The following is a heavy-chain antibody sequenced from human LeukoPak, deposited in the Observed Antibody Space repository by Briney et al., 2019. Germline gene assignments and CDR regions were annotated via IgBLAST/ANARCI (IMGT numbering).Heavy chain of an antibody. J-gene: IGHJ4*02. CDR3: ARVVGAHRYGSIDH. CDR2: INPSSGST. V-gene: IGHV1-46*01. D-gene: IGHD5-18*01. Sequence: GASVTVSCKASGYTFTTYYLHWVRQAPGRGLEWMGLINPSSGSTSYAQKFQGRVTITRDTSTSTVYMELSSLRSEDTAIYYCARVVGAHRYGSIDHWGQGTLVTVSS. CDR1: GYTFTTYY.